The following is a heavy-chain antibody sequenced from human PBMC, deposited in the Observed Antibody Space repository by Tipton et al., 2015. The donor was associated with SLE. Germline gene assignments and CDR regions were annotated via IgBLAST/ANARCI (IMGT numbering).Heavy chain of an antibody. D-gene: IGHD7-27*01. Sequence: SLRLSCAASGFTFDDYGMNWVRQAPGKGLEWVSGINWNGGSTGYADSVKGRFTISRDNAKNSLYLQMNSLRAEDTALYYCARALTGETAFDIWGQGTMVTVSS. CDR3: ARALTGETAFDI. CDR2: INWNGGST. J-gene: IGHJ3*02. CDR1: GFTFDDYG. V-gene: IGHV3-20*04.